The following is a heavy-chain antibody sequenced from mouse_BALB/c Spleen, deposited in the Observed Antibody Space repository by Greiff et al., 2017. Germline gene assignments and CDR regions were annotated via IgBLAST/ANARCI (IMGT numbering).Heavy chain of an antibody. CDR2: ISSGGST. CDR3: ARGITTATAWLAY. D-gene: IGHD1-2*01. CDR1: GFTFSSYA. V-gene: IGHV5-6-5*01. J-gene: IGHJ3*01. Sequence: EVQLVESGGGLVKPGGSLKLSCAASGFTFSSYAMSWVRQTPEKRLEWVASISSGGSTYYPDSVKGRFTISRDNARNILYLQMSSLRSEDTAMYYCARGITTATAWLAYWGQGTLVTVSA.